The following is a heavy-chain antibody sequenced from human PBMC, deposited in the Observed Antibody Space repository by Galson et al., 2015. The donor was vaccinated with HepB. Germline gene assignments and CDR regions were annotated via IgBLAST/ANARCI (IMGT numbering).Heavy chain of an antibody. D-gene: IGHD3-3*01. CDR1: RYTLTNYA. Sequence: SVKVSCKASRYTLTNYAMNWVRQAPGQGLEWMGWINTRTGDPTYAQGFTGRFVFSFDTSVSTAYLQISSLKAEDTAVYYCARAYYGNNYYMDVWGTGTTVTVSS. CDR3: ARAYYGNNYYMDV. J-gene: IGHJ6*03. CDR2: INTRTGDP. V-gene: IGHV7-4-1*02.